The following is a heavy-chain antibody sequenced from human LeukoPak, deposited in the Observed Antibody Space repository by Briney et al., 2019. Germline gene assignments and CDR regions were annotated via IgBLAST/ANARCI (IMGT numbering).Heavy chain of an antibody. J-gene: IGHJ5*02. CDR1: GFTFSNAW. Sequence: GGSLRLSCAASGFTFSNAWMSWVRQAPGKGLEWVGRIKSKTDGGTTDYAAPVKGRFTISRDDSKNTLYLQMNSLKTEDTAVYYCTTDVFPDWWGNWSDPWGQGTLVTVSS. CDR2: IKSKTDGGTT. V-gene: IGHV3-15*01. D-gene: IGHD2-15*01. CDR3: TTDVFPDWWGNWSDP.